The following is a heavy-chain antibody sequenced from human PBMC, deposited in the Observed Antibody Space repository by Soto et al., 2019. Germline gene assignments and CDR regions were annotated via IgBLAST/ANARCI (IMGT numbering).Heavy chain of an antibody. J-gene: IGHJ4*02. CDR2: ISYDGSNK. CDR3: ARGPPNSDSGSYYFDY. CDR1: GFTFSSYA. D-gene: IGHD1-26*01. Sequence: QVQLVESGGGVVQPGRSLRLSCAASGFTFSSYAMHWVRQAPGKGLEWVAVISYDGSNKYYAGSVKGRFTISRDNSKNTRYLQMNSLRAEDTAVYYCARGPPNSDSGSYYFDYWGQGTLVTVSS. V-gene: IGHV3-30-3*01.